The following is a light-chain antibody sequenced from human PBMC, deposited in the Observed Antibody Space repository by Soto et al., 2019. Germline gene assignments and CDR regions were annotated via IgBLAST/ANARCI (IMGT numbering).Light chain of an antibody. Sequence: EIVLTQSPGTLSMSPGERATLSCRASQSVNSNFFAWYQQKPVQAPRLLIYGVSTRATGIPDRFTGSGSGTDFALTISGLEPEDFAVYYCQQYGSSPRTFGQGTKVEIK. CDR2: GVS. CDR3: QQYGSSPRT. CDR1: QSVNSNF. V-gene: IGKV3-20*01. J-gene: IGKJ2*01.